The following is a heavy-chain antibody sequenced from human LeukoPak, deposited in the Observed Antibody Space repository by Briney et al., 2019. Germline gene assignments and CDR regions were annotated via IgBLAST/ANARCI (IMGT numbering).Heavy chain of an antibody. CDR3: ARGDVWSGYYMYYFDY. J-gene: IGHJ4*02. Sequence: GGSLRLSCVASEFTFSNYAMHWVRQAPAKGLEWPAVISYDGNNKFYADSVKGRFTISRDNSKNTLYLQMNSLRDEDTAVYYCARGDVWSGYYMYYFDYWGQGTLVTVSS. CDR1: EFTFSNYA. CDR2: ISYDGNNK. D-gene: IGHD3-3*01. V-gene: IGHV3-30-3*01.